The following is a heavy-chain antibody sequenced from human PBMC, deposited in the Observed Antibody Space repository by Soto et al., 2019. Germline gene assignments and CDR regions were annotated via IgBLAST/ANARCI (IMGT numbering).Heavy chain of an antibody. CDR2: INAGNGNT. CDR1: GYTFTSYA. V-gene: IGHV1-3*01. CDR3: AGHPHFLRLSGGNRDFFDP. D-gene: IGHD3-3*01. Sequence: VASGKASCKASGYTFTSYARHWVRQAPGQRHEWMGWINAGNGNTKYSQKFQGRGTITRGTSASTAELELSSLRSGDTAVYYGAGHPHFLRLSGGNRDFFDPWRQGSLVTVSS. J-gene: IGHJ5*01.